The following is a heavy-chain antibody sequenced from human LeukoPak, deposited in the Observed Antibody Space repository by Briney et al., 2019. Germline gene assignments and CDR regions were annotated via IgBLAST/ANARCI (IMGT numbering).Heavy chain of an antibody. CDR2: SSYSGSP. CDR1: GGSISSSSYY. D-gene: IGHD1-1*01. Sequence: SETLSLTWTVSGGSISSSSYYWAWIRQPPGKGLEWIGSSSYSGSPYYNPSLKSRVTISVDTSQNQFSLKLSSVTAADTAVYYCAREGVRRFFDYWGQGTLVTVSS. J-gene: IGHJ4*02. V-gene: IGHV4-39*07. CDR3: AREGVRRFFDY.